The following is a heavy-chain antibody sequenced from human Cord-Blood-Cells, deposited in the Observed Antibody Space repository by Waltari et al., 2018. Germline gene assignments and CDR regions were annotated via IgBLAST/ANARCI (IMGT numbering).Heavy chain of an antibody. D-gene: IGHD1-26*01. CDR3: ARGPGGLHFDY. Sequence: QVQLQQWGAGLLKPSETLSLTCAVYGGSFSGYYWSWIRQPPGKGLEWIGEINHSGSTNYNPSLKSRVTISVDTSKNQFSLKLSSVTAADTAVYYCARGPGGLHFDYWGQGTLVTVSS. V-gene: IGHV4-34*01. CDR2: INHSGST. CDR1: GGSFSGYY. J-gene: IGHJ4*02.